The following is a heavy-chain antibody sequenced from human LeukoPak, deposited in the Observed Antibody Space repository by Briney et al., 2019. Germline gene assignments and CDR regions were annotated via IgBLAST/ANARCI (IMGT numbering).Heavy chain of an antibody. V-gene: IGHV1-46*01. Sequence: EASVKVSCTASGYTFTSYFMHWVRQAPGQGLEWMGIINPSGGRTNYAQKFQGRVIMTRDTSTSTVYMELSRLRSDDTAVYYCARGSTVTTIPYFYYFMDVWGKGTTVTVSS. D-gene: IGHD4-17*01. CDR1: GYTFTSYF. CDR2: INPSGGRT. J-gene: IGHJ6*03. CDR3: ARGSTVTTIPYFYYFMDV.